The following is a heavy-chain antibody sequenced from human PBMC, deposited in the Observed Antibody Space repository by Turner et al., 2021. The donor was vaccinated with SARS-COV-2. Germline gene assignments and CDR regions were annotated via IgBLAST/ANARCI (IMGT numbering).Heavy chain of an antibody. CDR1: GGTFSNYA. CDR2: IIPIFGTA. Sequence: QVQLVQSGAEVKKPGSSVKVSCKASGGTFSNYAITWVRQAPGQGLEWMGGIIPIFGTANYAQKFQGRVTITADESTSTAYMGLSSLRSEDTAVYYCAKDSSEEPLDYWGQGTLVTVSS. D-gene: IGHD1-26*01. J-gene: IGHJ4*02. CDR3: AKDSSEEPLDY. V-gene: IGHV1-69*01.